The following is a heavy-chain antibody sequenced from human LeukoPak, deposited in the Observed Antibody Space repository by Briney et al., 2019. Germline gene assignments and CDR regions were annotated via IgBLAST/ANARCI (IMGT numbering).Heavy chain of an antibody. D-gene: IGHD3-10*01. J-gene: IGHJ6*04. CDR3: AKDYVGSGSLNYYMDV. Sequence: PGGSLRLSCAASGFTFDKNAMHWVRQAPGKGLEWVSGISWNSRSIAYADSVKGRFTTSRDNAKKSLYLEMNSLRSEDTALYYCAKDYVGSGSLNYYMDVWGKGTTVTVSS. CDR2: ISWNSRSI. V-gene: IGHV3-9*01. CDR1: GFTFDKNA.